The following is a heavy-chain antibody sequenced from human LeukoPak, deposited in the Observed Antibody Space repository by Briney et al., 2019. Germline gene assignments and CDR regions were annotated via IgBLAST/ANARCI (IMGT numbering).Heavy chain of an antibody. CDR3: ASDAYDYGDYIATFFDY. J-gene: IGHJ4*02. CDR2: IYSGGST. V-gene: IGHV3-53*05. CDR1: GFTVSSNY. D-gene: IGHD4-17*01. Sequence: GGSLRLSCAASGFTVSSNYMSWVRQAPGKGLEWVSVIYSGGSTYYADSVKGRFTISRDNSKNTLYLQMNSLRAEDTAVYYCASDAYDYGDYIATFFDYWGQGTLVTVSS.